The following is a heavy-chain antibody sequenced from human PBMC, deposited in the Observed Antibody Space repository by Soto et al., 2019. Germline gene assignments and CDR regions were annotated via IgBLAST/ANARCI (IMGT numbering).Heavy chain of an antibody. J-gene: IGHJ6*03. D-gene: IGHD6-13*01. CDR3: ARRAGPDFDYLDV. CDR2: ISSNGVGT. Sequence: EVQLAESGGGLAQPGGSLRLSCAASGFTLSGYAMDWVRQAPGTGLEYVSGISSNGVGTSYANSVQGRFTISRDNSKNTVYRQMGSLRPEDMAVYYCARRAGPDFDYLDVWGKGTTVTVSS. CDR1: GFTLSGYA. V-gene: IGHV3-64*01.